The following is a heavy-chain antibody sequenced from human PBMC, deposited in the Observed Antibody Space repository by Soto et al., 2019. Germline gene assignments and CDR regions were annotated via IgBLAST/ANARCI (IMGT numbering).Heavy chain of an antibody. Sequence: GGSLRLSCAASGFTFSSYWMSWVRQAPGKGLEWVANIKHDGSEKYYVDSVKGRFTISRDNAKNSLYLQMNSLRAEDTAVYYCARYSSGWYYYFDFWGQGTLVTVSS. CDR3: ARYSSGWYYYFDF. CDR1: GFTFSSYW. J-gene: IGHJ4*02. V-gene: IGHV3-7*05. CDR2: IKHDGSEK. D-gene: IGHD6-19*01.